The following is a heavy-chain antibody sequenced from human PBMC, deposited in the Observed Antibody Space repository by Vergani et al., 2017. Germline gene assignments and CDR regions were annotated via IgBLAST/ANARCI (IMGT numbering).Heavy chain of an antibody. CDR3: ASKGYYYDSSGYSYYFDY. CDR1: GGTFSSYA. J-gene: IGHJ4*02. D-gene: IGHD3-22*01. CDR2: ISAYNGNT. V-gene: IGHV1-18*01. Sequence: QVQLVQSGAEVKKPGSSVKVSCKASGGTFSSYAISWVRQAPGQGLEWMGWISAYNGNTNYAQKLQGRVTMTTDTSTSTAYMELRSLRSDDTAVYYCASKGYYYDSSGYSYYFDYWGQGTLVTVSS.